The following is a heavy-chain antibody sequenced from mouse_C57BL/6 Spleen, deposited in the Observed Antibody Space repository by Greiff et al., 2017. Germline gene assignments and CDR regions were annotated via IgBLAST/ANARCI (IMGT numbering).Heavy chain of an antibody. CDR2: SYPGDGDT. CDR1: GYAFSSSW. CDR3: AGFYNGYFDV. V-gene: IGHV1-82*01. J-gene: IGHJ1*03. Sequence: QVQLQQSGPELVKPGASVKISCKASGYAFSSSWMNWVKQRPGKGLEWIGRSYPGDGDTNYNGKFKGKDTLTADKSSSTAYMQLSSLTSEDSAVYFCAGFYNGYFDVWGTGTTVNVSS. D-gene: IGHD2-1*01.